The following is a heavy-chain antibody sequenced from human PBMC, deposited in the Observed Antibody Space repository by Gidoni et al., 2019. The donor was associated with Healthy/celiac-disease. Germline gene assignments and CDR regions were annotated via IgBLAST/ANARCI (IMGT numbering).Heavy chain of an antibody. CDR3: AKVDIVVVPAAMHFDY. J-gene: IGHJ4*02. Sequence: EVQLLEAGGGWVQTGGSLRLSCAAAGFNFSSNAMCGVRQAPGKGLEWVSAIRGSGGSTYYAASVKGRFTISRDNSTNPLYLQMNSLRAEDTAVYYCAKVDIVVVPAAMHFDYWGQGPLVTVSS. CDR2: IRGSGGST. D-gene: IGHD2-2*03. CDR1: GFNFSSNA. V-gene: IGHV3-23*01.